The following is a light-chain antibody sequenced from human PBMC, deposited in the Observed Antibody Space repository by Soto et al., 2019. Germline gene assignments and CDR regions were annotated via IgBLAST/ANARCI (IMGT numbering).Light chain of an antibody. Sequence: EIVMTQSPATLSVSPGERATLSCRASQSVSSNLAWYQQKPGQAPRLLIYGASTRATGIPARFSGSGSGTEFTLTISSLQSDYCAVYYCQQYNNWPPITFGQGTRLEIK. V-gene: IGKV3-15*01. CDR1: QSVSSN. J-gene: IGKJ5*01. CDR3: QQYNNWPPIT. CDR2: GAS.